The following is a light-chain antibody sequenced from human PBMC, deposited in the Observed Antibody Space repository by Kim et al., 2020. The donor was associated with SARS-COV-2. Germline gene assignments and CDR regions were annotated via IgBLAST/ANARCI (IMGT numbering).Light chain of an antibody. J-gene: IGLJ3*02. V-gene: IGLV3-21*04. CDR2: YDS. CDR3: QVWDSSSDHPV. CDR1: SIGSKS. Sequence: SYELTQPLSLSVAPGKTARITCGGDSIGSKSVHWYQQKPGQAPALLLYYDSDRPSGIPERFSGSNSGNTATLTVSRVEAGDEADYYCQVWDSSSDHPVFGGGTQLTVL.